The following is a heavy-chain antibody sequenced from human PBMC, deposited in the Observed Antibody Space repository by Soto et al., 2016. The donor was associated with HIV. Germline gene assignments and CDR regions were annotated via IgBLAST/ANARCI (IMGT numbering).Heavy chain of an antibody. CDR3: AREPAPWGPSRGVDF. CDR2: IDNRDRY. V-gene: IGHV4-31*03. CDR1: NASITTGGYH. D-gene: IGHD3-10*01. J-gene: IGHJ4*02. Sequence: QVHLQESGPGLVEPGQTLSLTCTISNASITTGGYHWTWIRQHSDRGLQWIGSIDNRDRYSYNPSLKSRVTVSSDMSKNRLFLVLRSVKFADTATYFCAREPAPWGPSRGVDFWGQGVRVIVS.